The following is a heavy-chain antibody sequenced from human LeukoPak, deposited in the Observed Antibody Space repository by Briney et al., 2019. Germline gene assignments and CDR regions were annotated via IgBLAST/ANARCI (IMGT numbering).Heavy chain of an antibody. V-gene: IGHV4-59*08. D-gene: IGHD1-26*01. CDR3: ARHDHRGGSYDY. Sequence: SETLSLTCTVSGASISSYYWSWIRQPPGRGLEWIAYILYSGTTNYNPSLKSRVTISVDTSKKQFSLKLSSVTAADTAVYYCARHDHRGGSYDYWGQGTLVTVSS. CDR1: GASISSYY. CDR2: ILYSGTT. J-gene: IGHJ4*02.